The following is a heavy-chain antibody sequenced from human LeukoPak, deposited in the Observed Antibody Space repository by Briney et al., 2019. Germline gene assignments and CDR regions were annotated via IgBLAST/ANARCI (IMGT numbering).Heavy chain of an antibody. Sequence: SETLFLTCTISGGSISSYHWSWIRQPPGKGLEWIGYIYYSGSTTYNPSLKSRVTISVDTSKNQFSLKLSSVTAADTAVYYCARHGVGRGGDFDYWGQGTLVTVSS. V-gene: IGHV4-59*08. J-gene: IGHJ4*02. CDR1: GGSISSYH. CDR3: ARHGVGRGGDFDY. CDR2: IYYSGST. D-gene: IGHD3-10*01.